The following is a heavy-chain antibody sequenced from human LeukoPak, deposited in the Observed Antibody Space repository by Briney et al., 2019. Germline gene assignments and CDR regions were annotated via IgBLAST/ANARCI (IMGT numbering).Heavy chain of an antibody. D-gene: IGHD3-3*01. Sequence: GGSLRLSCAASGFTLSSYSMNWVRQAPGKGLEWVSSISSSSSYIYYADSVKGRFTISRDNAKNSLYLQMNSLRAEDTAVYYCARRECITIFGVVISSAFDYWGQGTLVTVSS. CDR3: ARRECITIFGVVISSAFDY. CDR1: GFTLSSYS. V-gene: IGHV3-21*01. J-gene: IGHJ4*02. CDR2: ISSSSSYI.